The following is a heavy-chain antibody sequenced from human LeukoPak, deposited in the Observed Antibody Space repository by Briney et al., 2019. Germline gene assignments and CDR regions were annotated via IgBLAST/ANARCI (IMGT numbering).Heavy chain of an antibody. V-gene: IGHV3-15*01. J-gene: IGHJ4*02. CDR3: AREGSLYGYHSFDS. CDR1: GFTFSDAW. Sequence: GGSLRLSCAASGFTFSDAWMTWVRPAPGKGLEWVGRIKPAKTHGATTDYGAPVEGKFTISRDDSTDRLFLQMNSLEIEDTGVYFCAREGSLYGYHSFDSWGQGTLVTVST. CDR2: IKPAKTHGATT. D-gene: IGHD5-18*01.